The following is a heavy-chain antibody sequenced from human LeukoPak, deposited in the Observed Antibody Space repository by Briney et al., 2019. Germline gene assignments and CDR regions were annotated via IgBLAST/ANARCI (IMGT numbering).Heavy chain of an antibody. J-gene: IGHJ4*02. V-gene: IGHV3-30-3*01. CDR3: ARDQKDHSSSSEYYFDY. Sequence: PGRSLRLSCAASGFTFSSYAMHWVRQAPGKGLEWVAVISYDGSNKYYADSVKGRFTISRDNSKNTLYLQMNSLRAEDTAVYYCARDQKDHSSSSEYYFDYWGQGTLVTVSS. CDR1: GFTFSSYA. CDR2: ISYDGSNK. D-gene: IGHD6-6*01.